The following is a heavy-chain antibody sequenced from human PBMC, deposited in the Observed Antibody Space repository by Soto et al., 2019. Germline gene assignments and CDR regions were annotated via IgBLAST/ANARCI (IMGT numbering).Heavy chain of an antibody. D-gene: IGHD6-19*01. V-gene: IGHV5-51*01. J-gene: IGHJ4*02. CDR3: ARKELRQWLVGGVDY. CDR1: GYSFTNYW. CDR2: IYPGDSDT. Sequence: GESLKISCKGSGYSFTNYWIGWVRQMPGKGLEWMGIIYPGDSDTRYGPSFQGQVTISADKSISTAYLQWSSLKASDTAMYYCARKELRQWLVGGVDYWGQGTLVTVP.